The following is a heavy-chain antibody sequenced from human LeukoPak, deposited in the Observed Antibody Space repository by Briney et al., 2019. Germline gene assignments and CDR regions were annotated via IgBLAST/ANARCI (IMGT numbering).Heavy chain of an antibody. J-gene: IGHJ6*02. D-gene: IGHD6-19*01. V-gene: IGHV3-73*01. CDR3: TRHAAVAGYYYYGMDV. CDR2: IRSKANSYAT. CDR1: GFTFSSYW. Sequence: GGSLRLSCAASGFTFSSYWMSWVRQAPGKGLEWVGRIRSKANSYATAYAASVKGRFTISRDDSKNTAYLQMNSLKTEDTAVYYCTRHAAVAGYYYYGMDVWGQGTTVTVSS.